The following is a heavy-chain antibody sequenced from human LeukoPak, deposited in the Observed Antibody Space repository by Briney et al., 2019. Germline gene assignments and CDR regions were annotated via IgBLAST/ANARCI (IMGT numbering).Heavy chain of an antibody. CDR2: IYSGGST. Sequence: GGSLRLSCAASGFTVGNNYMSWVRQAPGKGLEWVSVIYSGGSTYYADSVDGRFTISRDNSKNTLYLQMNSLRAEDTAVYYCAKMHSAYHVDVWGKGTTVTVSS. CDR3: AKMHSAYHVDV. V-gene: IGHV3-53*05. D-gene: IGHD2-15*01. CDR1: GFTVGNNY. J-gene: IGHJ6*03.